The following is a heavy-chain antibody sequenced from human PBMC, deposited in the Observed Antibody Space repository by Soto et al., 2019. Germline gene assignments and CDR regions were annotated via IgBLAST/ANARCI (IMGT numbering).Heavy chain of an antibody. J-gene: IGHJ3*02. CDR3: AKDWTSI. V-gene: IGHV3-23*01. CDR1: GFTFVTYS. CDR2: ISGSGGST. Sequence: EVQLLESGGGLVQPGGSLKISCAASGFTFVTYSMTWLRQAPGKGLEWVSTISGSGGSTYYIDSVQGRFTISRDNSKNTLYLQMNSLRGEDTAVYYCAKDWTSIWGQGTMVTVSS. D-gene: IGHD1-1*01.